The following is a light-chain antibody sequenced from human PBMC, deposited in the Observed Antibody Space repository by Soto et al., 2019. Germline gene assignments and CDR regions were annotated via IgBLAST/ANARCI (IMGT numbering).Light chain of an antibody. J-gene: IGKJ1*01. Sequence: AIQMTQSPSSLSASVGDRVTITCRASQGIRNDLGSYQQKPGKAPKLLMYGASSLQSGVPSRFSGSRSGTDFTLTISSLQPEDFATYYCLQDHNHPWTFSQGTKVAIK. CDR2: GAS. CDR1: QGIRND. V-gene: IGKV1-6*01. CDR3: LQDHNHPWT.